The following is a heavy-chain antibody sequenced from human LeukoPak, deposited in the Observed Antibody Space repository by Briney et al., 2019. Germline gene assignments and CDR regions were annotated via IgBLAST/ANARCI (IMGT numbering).Heavy chain of an antibody. CDR1: GYTFTSYD. J-gene: IGHJ6*03. V-gene: IGHV1-8*01. D-gene: IGHD3-16*02. CDR2: MNPNSGNT. Sequence: ASVKVSCKASGYTFTSYDINWVRQATGQGLEWMGWMNPNSGNTGYVQKFQGRVTMTRNTSISTAYMELSSLRSEDTAVYYCARRSFQHYYYYMDVWGKGTTVTVSS. CDR3: ARRSFQHYYYYMDV.